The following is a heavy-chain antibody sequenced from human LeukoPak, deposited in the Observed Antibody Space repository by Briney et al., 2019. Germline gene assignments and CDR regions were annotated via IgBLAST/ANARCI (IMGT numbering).Heavy chain of an antibody. CDR3: ARHGTSSSNWYFDY. D-gene: IGHD6-13*01. J-gene: IGHJ4*02. Sequence: GESLKISYKGSGYSFSSYWIGWVRQMPGKGLEWMGINSPGDSDTRYSPSFQGQVTVSADKSISTAYLQWSSLKASDTAMYYCARHGTSSSNWYFDYWGQGTLVTVSS. CDR2: NSPGDSDT. V-gene: IGHV5-51*01. CDR1: GYSFSSYW.